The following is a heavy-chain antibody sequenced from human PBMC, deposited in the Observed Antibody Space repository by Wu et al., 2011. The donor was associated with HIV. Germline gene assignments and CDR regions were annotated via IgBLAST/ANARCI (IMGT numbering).Heavy chain of an antibody. Sequence: QVQLVQSGAEVKKPGSSVKVSCKASGATFSSYAISWVRQAPGQGLEWMGRIIPIFGTANYAQKFQGRVTITADKSTSTAYMELSSLRSEDTAIYYCARERLVVIAAMGDRFHFYGMDVWGQGTTVTVSS. CDR2: IIPIFGTA. D-gene: IGHD2-15*01. J-gene: IGHJ6*02. V-gene: IGHV1-69*14. CDR3: ARERLVVIAAMGDRFHFYGMDV. CDR1: GATFSSYA.